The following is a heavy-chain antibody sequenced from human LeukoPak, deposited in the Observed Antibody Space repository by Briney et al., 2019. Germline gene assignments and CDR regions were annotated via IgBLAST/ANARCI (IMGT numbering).Heavy chain of an antibody. D-gene: IGHD3-10*01. Sequence: SVKVSCKASGGTFSSYAISWVRQAPGQGLEWMGGIIPIFGTANYAQKFQGRVTITADESTSTAYMELSSLRSEDTAVYYCARSPLVRSVRGVIIPHYYYMDVWGKGTTVTISS. V-gene: IGHV1-69*13. CDR1: GGTFSSYA. J-gene: IGHJ6*03. CDR2: IIPIFGTA. CDR3: ARSPLVRSVRGVIIPHYYYMDV.